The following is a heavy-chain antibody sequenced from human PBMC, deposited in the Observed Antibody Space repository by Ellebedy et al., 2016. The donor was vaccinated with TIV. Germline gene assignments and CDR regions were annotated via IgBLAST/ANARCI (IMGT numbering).Heavy chain of an antibody. CDR2: INPNSGGT. CDR1: GYTFTGYY. CDR3: ARLYSSSWYSHFDY. J-gene: IGHJ4*02. D-gene: IGHD6-13*01. V-gene: IGHV1-2*02. Sequence: AASVKVSCKASGYTFTGYYMHWVRQAPGQGLEWMGWINPNSGGTHYAQKFQGRVTMTRDTSISTAYMELSRLRSDDTAVYYCARLYSSSWYSHFDYWGQGTLVTVSS.